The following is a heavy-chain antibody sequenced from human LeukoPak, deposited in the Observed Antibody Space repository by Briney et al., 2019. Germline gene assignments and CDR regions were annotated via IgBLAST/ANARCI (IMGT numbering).Heavy chain of an antibody. D-gene: IGHD5-12*01. Sequence: GGSLRLSCAASGFTFSSYAMNWIRQAPGKGLEWVSYISSDGSIVYYADSVKGRFTVSRDNAKNSVYLQMNTLRDEDTAVYYCTTDRWGFTGYDFWGQGTLVAVSS. J-gene: IGHJ4*02. V-gene: IGHV3-48*02. CDR3: TTDRWGFTGYDF. CDR1: GFTFSSYA. CDR2: ISSDGSIV.